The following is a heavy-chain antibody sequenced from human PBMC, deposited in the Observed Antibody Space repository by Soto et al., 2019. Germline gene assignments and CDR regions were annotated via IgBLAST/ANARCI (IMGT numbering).Heavy chain of an antibody. Sequence: ASVKVSCKASGGTFSSYAISWVRQAPGQGLEWMGGIIPIFGTANYAQKFQGRVTITADESTSTAYMELSSLRSEDTAVYYCARGNIDNNYFDYWGQGTLVTVSS. D-gene: IGHD1-1*01. CDR1: GGTFSSYA. V-gene: IGHV1-69*13. J-gene: IGHJ4*02. CDR2: IIPIFGTA. CDR3: ARGNIDNNYFDY.